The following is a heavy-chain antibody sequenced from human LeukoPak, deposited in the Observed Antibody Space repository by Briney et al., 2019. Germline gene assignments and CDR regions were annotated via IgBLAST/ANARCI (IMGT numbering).Heavy chain of an antibody. CDR3: ARGIPNSYGKDY. J-gene: IGHJ4*02. D-gene: IGHD3-16*01. CDR2: ISGSGGST. V-gene: IGHV3-23*01. CDR1: GFTFSSYA. Sequence: GGSLRLSCAASGFTFSSYAMSWARQAPGKGLEWVSAISGSGGSTYYADSVKGRFTISRDNSKNTLYLQMNSLRGEETAVYYCARGIPNSYGKDYWGEETLVTVSS.